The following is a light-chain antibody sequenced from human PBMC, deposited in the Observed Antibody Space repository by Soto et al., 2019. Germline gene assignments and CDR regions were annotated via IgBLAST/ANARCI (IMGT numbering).Light chain of an antibody. Sequence: QSVLTQPASVSGSPGQSITISCTGTSSDVGGYNYVSWYQQHPGKAPKLMIYEVSNRPSGVSNRFSGSKSGNTASLTISGLQAEDEADYYCSSYTSINPWVLGGGTKLTVL. J-gene: IGLJ3*02. V-gene: IGLV2-14*01. CDR1: SSDVGGYNY. CDR2: EVS. CDR3: SSYTSINPWV.